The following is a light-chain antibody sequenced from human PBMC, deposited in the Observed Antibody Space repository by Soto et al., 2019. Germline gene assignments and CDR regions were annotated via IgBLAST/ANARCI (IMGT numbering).Light chain of an antibody. Sequence: EIVLTQSPATLSLSPGERATLSCRASQSVSSYLAWYQQKPGQAPRLLIYDASNRATGIPARFSGSGSGTDFTITISSLEPEEFSGYYCQQRSNWLTFGGGTKVEIK. CDR3: QQRSNWLT. J-gene: IGKJ4*01. V-gene: IGKV3-11*01. CDR1: QSVSSY. CDR2: DAS.